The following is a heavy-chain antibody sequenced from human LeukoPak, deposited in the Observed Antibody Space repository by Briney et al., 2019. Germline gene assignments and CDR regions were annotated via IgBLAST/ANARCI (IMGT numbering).Heavy chain of an antibody. Sequence: GGSLRLSCAASGFTFSSYAMSWVRQAPGKGLEWVSGISGSGGSTYYADSVKGRFTISRDNSKNTLYLQMNSLRAEDTAVYYCAKDRNDFWSGNWGQGTLVTVSS. V-gene: IGHV3-23*01. CDR1: GFTFSSYA. J-gene: IGHJ4*02. D-gene: IGHD3-3*01. CDR3: AKDRNDFWSGN. CDR2: ISGSGGST.